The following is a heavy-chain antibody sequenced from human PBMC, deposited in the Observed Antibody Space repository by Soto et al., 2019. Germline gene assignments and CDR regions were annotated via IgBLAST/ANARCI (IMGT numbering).Heavy chain of an antibody. Sequence: QVQLVESGGGVVQPGRSLRLPCAASGFTFSSYGMHWVRQAPGKGLEWVAVIWYDGSNKYYADSVTGRFTISRDNSKSTLYLQMNSLRAEDTAVYYCARPRDITVAGAFFDYWGQGTLVTVSS. V-gene: IGHV3-33*01. D-gene: IGHD6-19*01. CDR2: IWYDGSNK. CDR1: GFTFSSYG. CDR3: ARPRDITVAGAFFDY. J-gene: IGHJ4*02.